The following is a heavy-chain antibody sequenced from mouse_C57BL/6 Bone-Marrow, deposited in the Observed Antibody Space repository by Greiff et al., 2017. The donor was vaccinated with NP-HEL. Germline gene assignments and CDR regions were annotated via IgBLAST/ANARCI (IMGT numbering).Heavy chain of an antibody. CDR2: ISSGGSYT. J-gene: IGHJ2*01. V-gene: IGHV5-6*01. Sequence: EVMLVESGGDLVKPGGSLKLSCAASGFTFSSYGMSWVRQTPDKRLEWVATISSGGSYTYYPASVKGRFTISRDNAKNTLYLQMSSLKSEDTAMYYCARHDSYYFDYWGQGTTLTVSS. CDR3: ARHDSYYFDY. D-gene: IGHD2-13*01. CDR1: GFTFSSYG.